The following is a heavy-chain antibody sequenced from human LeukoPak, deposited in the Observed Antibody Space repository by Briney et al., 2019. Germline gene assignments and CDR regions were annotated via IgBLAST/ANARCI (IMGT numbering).Heavy chain of an antibody. CDR3: ARETSQKGAHYMDV. J-gene: IGHJ6*03. CDR2: IYYSGSI. Sequence: SETLSLTCTVSGGSISSYYWSWIRQPPGKGLEWIGYIYYSGSINYNPSLKSRVTISVDTSKNQFSLKLSSVTAADTAVYYCARETSQKGAHYMDVWGKGTTVTISS. CDR1: GGSISSYY. D-gene: IGHD3-16*01. V-gene: IGHV4-59*01.